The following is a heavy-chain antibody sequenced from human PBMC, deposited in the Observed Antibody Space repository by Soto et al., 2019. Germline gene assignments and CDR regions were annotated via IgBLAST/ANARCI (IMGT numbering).Heavy chain of an antibody. D-gene: IGHD5-12*01. CDR2: IIPIFGTA. Sequence: QVQLVQSGAEVKKPGSSVKVSCKASGGTFSSYAISWVRQAPGQGLEWMGGIIPIFGTANYAQKFQGRVTITADESTSTAYMELRSLRSEDTAVYYCASLRRDGYNTGYFDYWGQGTLVTVSS. J-gene: IGHJ4*02. CDR3: ASLRRDGYNTGYFDY. V-gene: IGHV1-69*01. CDR1: GGTFSSYA.